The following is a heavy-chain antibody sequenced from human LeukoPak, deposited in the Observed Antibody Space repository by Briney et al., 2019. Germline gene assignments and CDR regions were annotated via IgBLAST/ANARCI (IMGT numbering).Heavy chain of an antibody. CDR3: AKDAWDYYYDSSGYYDY. J-gene: IGHJ4*02. V-gene: IGHV3-53*01. D-gene: IGHD3-22*01. CDR1: GFTVSSNY. Sequence: PGGSLRLSCAASGFTVSSNYMSWVRQAPGKGLEWVSVIYSGGSTYYADSVKGRFTISRDNSKNTLYLQMNSQRAEDTAVYYCAKDAWDYYYDSSGYYDYWGQGTLVTVSS. CDR2: IYSGGST.